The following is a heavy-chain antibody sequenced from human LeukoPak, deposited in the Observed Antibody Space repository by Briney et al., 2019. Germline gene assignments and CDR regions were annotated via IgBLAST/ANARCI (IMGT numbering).Heavy chain of an antibody. J-gene: IGHJ6*03. D-gene: IGHD3-3*01. Sequence: SSETLSLTCTVSDVSINSHYWSWIRQPPGKGLEWIGFIYDSGSANYKSSLKSRVTMTVDTSKNQFSLKLNSVSAADTAVYYCARVLQNYYHMDVWGKGTTVTVSS. CDR1: DVSINSHY. V-gene: IGHV4-59*11. CDR2: IYDSGSA. CDR3: ARVLQNYYHMDV.